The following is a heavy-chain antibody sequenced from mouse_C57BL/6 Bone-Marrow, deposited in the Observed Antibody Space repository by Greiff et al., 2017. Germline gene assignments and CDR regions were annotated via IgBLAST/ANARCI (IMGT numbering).Heavy chain of an antibody. CDR1: GFNIQNTY. Sequence: VQLQQSVAELVRPGASVKLSCTASGFNIQNTYMHWVKQRPEQGLEWIGRIDPANGNTKYSPKFTGKATITAYTSSNTAYMQLSILTSADTSIYYCARWVRRRGFAYWGQGTLVTVSA. CDR2: IDPANGNT. CDR3: ARWVRRRGFAY. V-gene: IGHV14-3*01. J-gene: IGHJ3*01. D-gene: IGHD2-1*01.